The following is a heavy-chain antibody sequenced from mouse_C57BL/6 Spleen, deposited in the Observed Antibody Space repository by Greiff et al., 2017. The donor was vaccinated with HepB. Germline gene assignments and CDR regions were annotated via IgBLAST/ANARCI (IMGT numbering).Heavy chain of an antibody. J-gene: IGHJ4*01. D-gene: IGHD3-2*02. CDR3: ARGDSSDYYAMDY. CDR2: INPGSGGT. CDR1: GYAFTNYL. V-gene: IGHV1-54*01. Sequence: VQLQQSGAELVRPGTSVKVSCKASGYAFTNYLIEWVKQRPGQGLEWIGVINPGSGGTNYNEKFKGKATLTADKSSSTAYMQLSSLTSEDSAVYFCARGDSSDYYAMDYWGQGTSVTVSS.